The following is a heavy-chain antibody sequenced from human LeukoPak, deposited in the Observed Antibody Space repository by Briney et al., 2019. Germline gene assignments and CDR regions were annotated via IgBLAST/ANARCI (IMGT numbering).Heavy chain of an antibody. V-gene: IGHV4-4*07. CDR1: GGSISSYY. Sequence: SETLSLTCTVSGGSISSYYWSWIRQPAGKGLEWIGRIYTSGSTNYNPSLKSRVTMSVDTSKNQFSLKLSSVTAADTAVYYCARAKYSSSWCYFDYWGQGTLVTVSS. J-gene: IGHJ4*02. CDR3: ARAKYSSSWCYFDY. CDR2: IYTSGST. D-gene: IGHD6-13*01.